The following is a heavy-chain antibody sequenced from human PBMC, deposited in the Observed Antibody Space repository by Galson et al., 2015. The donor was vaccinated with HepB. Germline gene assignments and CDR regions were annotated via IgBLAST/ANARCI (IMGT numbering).Heavy chain of an antibody. V-gene: IGHV3-30*04. CDR2: ISYDGSNK. Sequence: SLRLSCAASGFTFSSYAMHWVRQAPGKGLEWVAVISYDGSNKYYADSVKGRFTISRDNSKNTLYLQMNSLRAEDTAVYYCARDFGNDYGSGSYFHVPLENAEYFQHWGQGTLVTVSS. J-gene: IGHJ1*01. CDR1: GFTFSSYA. D-gene: IGHD3-10*01. CDR3: ARDFGNDYGSGSYFHVPLENAEYFQH.